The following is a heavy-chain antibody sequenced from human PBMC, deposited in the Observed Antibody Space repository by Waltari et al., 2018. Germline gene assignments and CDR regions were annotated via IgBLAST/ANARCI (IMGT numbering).Heavy chain of an antibody. J-gene: IGHJ4*02. D-gene: IGHD2-15*01. CDR2: IRYDGSNK. V-gene: IGHV3-30*02. Sequence: VQLLESGGGLVQPGGSLRLSCAASGFTFSSYAMSWVRQAPGKGLEWVACIRYDGSNKYYADSVKGRFTISRDNSKNTLYLQMNSLRAEDTAVYYCAKRECSGGSCYVDYWGQGTLVTVSS. CDR3: AKRECSGGSCYVDY. CDR1: GFTFSSYA.